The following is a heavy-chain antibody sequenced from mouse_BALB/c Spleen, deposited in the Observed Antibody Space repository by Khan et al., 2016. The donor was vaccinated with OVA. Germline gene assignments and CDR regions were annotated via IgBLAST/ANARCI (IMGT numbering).Heavy chain of an antibody. D-gene: IGHD2-1*01. V-gene: IGHV1-52*01. CDR3: ARSIIYYGNLYAMDY. J-gene: IGHJ4*01. Sequence: QVQLQQSGAELVRPGASVKLSCKASGYTFTSYWMNWVKQRPEQGLEWIGRIDPYDSATHYNQKFKDKAILTVDKSSSIAYLQLSSLTSEDSAVYYCARSIIYYGNLYAMDYWGQGTSVTVSS. CDR1: GYTFTSYW. CDR2: IDPYDSAT.